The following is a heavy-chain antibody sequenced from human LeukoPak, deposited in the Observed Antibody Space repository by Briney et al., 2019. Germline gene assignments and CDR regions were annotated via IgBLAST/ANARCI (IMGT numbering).Heavy chain of an antibody. J-gene: IGHJ4*02. D-gene: IGHD3-3*01. CDR2: ISAYNGNT. CDR3: ARDYSAASNFWSGYRRPYFDS. V-gene: IGHV1-18*01. Sequence: ASVKVSCKASGYTFTSYGISWVRQAPGQGLEWMGWISAYNGNTNYAQKLQGRVTMTTDTSTSTAYMELRSLRSDDTAVYYCARDYSAASNFWSGYRRPYFDSWGQGTLVTVSS. CDR1: GYTFTSYG.